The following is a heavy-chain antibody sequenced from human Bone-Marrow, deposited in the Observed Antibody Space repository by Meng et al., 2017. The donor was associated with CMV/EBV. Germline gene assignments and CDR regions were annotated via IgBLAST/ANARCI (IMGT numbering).Heavy chain of an antibody. J-gene: IGHJ6*02. CDR1: GFTFSSYS. V-gene: IGHV3-48*04. D-gene: IGHD2-2*01. CDR2: ISSSSSTI. Sequence: GESLKISCAASGFTFSSYSMNWVRQAPGKGLEWVSYISSSSSTIYYADSVKGRFTISRDNAKNSLYLQMNSLRAEDTAVYYCARDPVRIVVVPAAMPTYYYYYYGMDVWGQGTTVTVSS. CDR3: ARDPVRIVVVPAAMPTYYYYYYGMDV.